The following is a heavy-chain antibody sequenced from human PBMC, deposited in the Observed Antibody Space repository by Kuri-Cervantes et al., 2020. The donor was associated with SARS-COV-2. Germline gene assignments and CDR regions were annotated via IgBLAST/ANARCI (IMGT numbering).Heavy chain of an antibody. CDR2: IIPIFGTA. CDR3: ARGGNNWGFSQDY. V-gene: IGHV1-69*05. Sequence: SVKVSCKASGVTFSNYAFSWVRQAPGQGLEWMGGIIPIFGTANYAQKFQGRVTINTHESTSTVDMELSSLRSEDTAVYYCARGGNNWGFSQDYWGQGTLVTVSS. CDR1: GVTFSNYA. J-gene: IGHJ4*02. D-gene: IGHD7-27*01.